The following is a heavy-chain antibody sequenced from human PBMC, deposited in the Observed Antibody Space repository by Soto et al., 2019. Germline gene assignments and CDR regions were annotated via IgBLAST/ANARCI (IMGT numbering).Heavy chain of an antibody. CDR2: FDPEDGET. CDR1: GYTVTELS. J-gene: IGHJ4*02. CDR3: ATVSSRFLEPFDY. Sequence: GASVKVSCKVAGYTVTELSMHWVRQAPGKGLEWMGGFDPEDGETIYAQKFQGRVTITEPTSTHTAYMELRSLRSEDTAVYYCATVSSRFLEPFDYPGQGPLLTLSS. V-gene: IGHV1-24*01. D-gene: IGHD3-3*01.